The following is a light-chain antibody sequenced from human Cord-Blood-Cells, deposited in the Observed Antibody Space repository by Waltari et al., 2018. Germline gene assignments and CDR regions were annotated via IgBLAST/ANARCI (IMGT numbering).Light chain of an antibody. CDR3: SSYTSSSTLVV. CDR1: SSDVGGYNN. Sequence: QSALTQPASVSGSPGQSITISCTGTSSDVGGYNNVSWYQQHPGKAPKLVIYDVSNLRSWLSNRFSVSKSGNAASLTIFGLQAEDEAYYYCSSYTSSSTLVVCGGGTKLTVL. J-gene: IGLJ2*01. V-gene: IGLV2-14*01. CDR2: DVS.